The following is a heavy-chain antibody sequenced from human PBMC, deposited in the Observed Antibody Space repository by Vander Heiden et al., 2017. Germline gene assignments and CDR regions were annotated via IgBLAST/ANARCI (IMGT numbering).Heavy chain of an antibody. CDR3: AKDAAAFLHA. J-gene: IGHJ5*02. Sequence: DVHLLESGGGLVQSGGSLGLSCAASGFSFNSYAMAWVRQAPGKGLEWVSSISGSGTITYYADSVKGRFAISRDTSRNTLYLQMRGLRADDTGVYYCAKDAAAFLHAWGQGTLVTVS. CDR1: GFSFNSYA. V-gene: IGHV3-23*01. D-gene: IGHD6-13*01. CDR2: ISGSGTIT.